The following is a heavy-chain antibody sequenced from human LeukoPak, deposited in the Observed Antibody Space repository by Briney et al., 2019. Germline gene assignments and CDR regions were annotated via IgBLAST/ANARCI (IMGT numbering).Heavy chain of an antibody. V-gene: IGHV4-39*06. CDR1: GGSISNYY. J-gene: IGHJ4*02. CDR3: TRATGAGLIDY. D-gene: IGHD1-1*01. CDR2: IYYSGST. Sequence: PSETLFLTCTVSGGSISNYYWGWIRQPPGEGLEWIASIYYSGSTYYNSSLQSRVTTPAHMSNDQSALNLRSVTAAGTAVYYCTRATGAGLIDYWVQGSLVTVCS.